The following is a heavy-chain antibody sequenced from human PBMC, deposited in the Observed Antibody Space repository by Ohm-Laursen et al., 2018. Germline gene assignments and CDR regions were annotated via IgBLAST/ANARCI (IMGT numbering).Heavy chain of an antibody. D-gene: IGHD2-8*01. CDR2: ISYDGSNK. Sequence: SLRLSCTASGFTFSSYGMHWVRQAPGKGLEWVAVISYDGSNKYYADSVKGRFTISRDNSKNTLYLQMNSLRAEDTAVYYCAKDLERVLMVYGRMDYYYGMDVWGQGTTVTVSS. J-gene: IGHJ6*02. CDR3: AKDLERVLMVYGRMDYYYGMDV. CDR1: GFTFSSYG. V-gene: IGHV3-30*18.